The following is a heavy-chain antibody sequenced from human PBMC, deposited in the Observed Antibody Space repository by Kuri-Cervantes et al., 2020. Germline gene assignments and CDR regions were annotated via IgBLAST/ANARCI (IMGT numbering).Heavy chain of an antibody. J-gene: IGHJ4*02. CDR3: ARATYYYGSGSYFY. Sequence: SETLSLTCAVSGGSISSGGSCWTWIRQSPGKGLEWIGYIHHSGNSYYNPSLKSRVTISVDGSKNHFSLRLTSVTAADTAVYYCARATYYYGSGSYFYWGQGTLVTVSS. CDR2: IHHSGNS. CDR1: GGSISSGGSC. D-gene: IGHD3-10*01. V-gene: IGHV4-30-2*06.